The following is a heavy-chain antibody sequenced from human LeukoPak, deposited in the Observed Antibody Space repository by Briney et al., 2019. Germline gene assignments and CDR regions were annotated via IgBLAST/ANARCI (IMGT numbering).Heavy chain of an antibody. V-gene: IGHV3-7*01. Sequence: GGSLRLSCAASGFTFSSYWMSWVRQTPQKGLEWVASIKVDGSEKFYVDSVKGRFTISRDNAQNSLFLQMNSLTAEDTAVYYCVRWRWHRSEFDYWGQGTLVTVSS. CDR3: VRWRWHRSEFDY. D-gene: IGHD5-24*01. CDR2: IKVDGSEK. J-gene: IGHJ4*02. CDR1: GFTFSSYW.